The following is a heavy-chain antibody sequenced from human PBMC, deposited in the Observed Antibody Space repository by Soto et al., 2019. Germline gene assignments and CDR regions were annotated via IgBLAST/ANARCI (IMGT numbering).Heavy chain of an antibody. J-gene: IGHJ6*01. CDR2: ISPNSSGK. CDR3: ARDLIVDVPDNYAMDV. V-gene: IGHV1-2*02. Sequence: QVHLVQSGAELKKPGASVKHSCKASGYSLRSNDIHWVRQAPGRGLEWLGWISPNSSGKVYAQQFQGRVTMTRDTSLPTVSMPLNRLTGDDTAVYYFARDLIVDVPDNYAMDVGGQGTTVTVSS. CDR1: GYSLRSND. D-gene: IGHD3-22*01.